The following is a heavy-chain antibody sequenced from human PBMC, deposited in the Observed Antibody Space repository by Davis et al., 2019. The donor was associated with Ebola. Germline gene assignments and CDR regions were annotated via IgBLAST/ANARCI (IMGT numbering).Heavy chain of an antibody. V-gene: IGHV3-15*07. J-gene: IGHJ5*02. CDR3: TTDPGGVPAAIGFDP. Sequence: GESLKISCAASGFTFSNAWMNWVRQAPGKGLEWVGRIKSKTDGGTTDYAAPVKGRFTISRDDSKNTLYLQMNSLKTEDTAVYYCTTDPGGVPAAIGFDPWGQGTLVTVSS. D-gene: IGHD2-2*01. CDR2: IKSKTDGGTT. CDR1: GFTFSNAW.